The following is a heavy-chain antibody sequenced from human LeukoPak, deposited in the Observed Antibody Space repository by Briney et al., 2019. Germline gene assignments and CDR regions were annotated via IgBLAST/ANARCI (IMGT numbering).Heavy chain of an antibody. CDR1: GGSITSHY. V-gene: IGHV4-59*08. CDR3: TRLLDNDSSGDPDTFDR. J-gene: IGHJ3*02. CDR2: IYYGGTT. Sequence: SETLTLSCTVSGGSITSHYMSWIRQAPGKGLEWISFIYYGGTTKYNPSLQSRVTISLDTSAKKFSLKVTFLTAADTAVYYCTRLLDNDSSGDPDTFDRWGQGTVVTVSS. D-gene: IGHD3-22*01.